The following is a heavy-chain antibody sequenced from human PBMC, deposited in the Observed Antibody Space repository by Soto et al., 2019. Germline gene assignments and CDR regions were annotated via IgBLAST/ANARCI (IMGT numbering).Heavy chain of an antibody. CDR3: ARAPLYSSGWPDY. CDR1: GGSISSSNW. D-gene: IGHD6-19*01. Sequence: LSLTCAVSGGSISSSNWWSWVRQPPGKGLEWIGEIYHSGSTNYNPSLKSRVTISVDKSKNQFSLKLSSVTAADTAVYYCARAPLYSSGWPDYWGQGTLVTVSS. CDR2: IYHSGST. V-gene: IGHV4-4*02. J-gene: IGHJ4*02.